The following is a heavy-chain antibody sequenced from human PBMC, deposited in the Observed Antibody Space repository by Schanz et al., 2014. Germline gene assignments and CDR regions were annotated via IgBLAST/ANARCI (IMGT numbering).Heavy chain of an antibody. CDR2: IKHDGSVK. V-gene: IGHV3-7*01. CDR3: VSQTGSTNY. Sequence: EVQLVESGGGLIQPGGSLRLSCAASGFGFSSYSMNWVRQAPGKGLEWVANIKHDGSVKDYVDSVEGRFTISRDNAKRSLFLQMNSLRVEDTAVYFCVSQTGSTNYWGQGTLVTVSS. J-gene: IGHJ4*02. CDR1: GFGFSSYS. D-gene: IGHD6-13*01.